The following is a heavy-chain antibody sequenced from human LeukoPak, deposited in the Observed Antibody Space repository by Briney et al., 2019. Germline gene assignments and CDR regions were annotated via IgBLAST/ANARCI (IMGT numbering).Heavy chain of an antibody. V-gene: IGHV4-59*01. CDR1: GGSISSYY. Sequence: SETLSLTCTVSGGSISSYYWSWIRQPPGKGLEWIGYIYYSGSTNYNPSLKSRVTISVDTSKNQFSLKLSSVTAADTAVYYCARETEMATIGGYYYYYYYMDVWGKGTTVTVSS. D-gene: IGHD5-24*01. J-gene: IGHJ6*03. CDR2: IYYSGST. CDR3: ARETEMATIGGYYYYYYYMDV.